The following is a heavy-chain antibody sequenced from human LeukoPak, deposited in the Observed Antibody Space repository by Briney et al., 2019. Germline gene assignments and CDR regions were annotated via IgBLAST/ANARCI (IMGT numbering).Heavy chain of an antibody. CDR2: INSNSGGT. J-gene: IGHJ4*02. Sequence: ASVKVSCKTSGYTFTSYYMHWVRQAPGQGLEWMGLINSNSGGTNYAQKFQGRVTMTRDTSISTAYMELSRLRSDDTAVYYCARGSGYDSDYSFDYWGQGTLVTVSA. CDR1: GYTFTSYY. D-gene: IGHD5-12*01. V-gene: IGHV1-2*02. CDR3: ARGSGYDSDYSFDY.